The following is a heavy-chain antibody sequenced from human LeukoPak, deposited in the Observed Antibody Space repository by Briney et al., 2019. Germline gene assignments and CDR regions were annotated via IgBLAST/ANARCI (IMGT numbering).Heavy chain of an antibody. D-gene: IGHD7-27*01. CDR2: IYYSGST. Sequence: SETLSLTCTVSGGSISSYYWSWIRQPPGKGLEWIGYIYYSGSTNYNPSLKSRVTISVDTSKNQFSLKLSSVTAADTAVYYCARLILGPYYYYYMDVWGKGTTVTVSS. CDR1: GGSISSYY. V-gene: IGHV4-59*01. CDR3: ARLILGPYYYYYMDV. J-gene: IGHJ6*03.